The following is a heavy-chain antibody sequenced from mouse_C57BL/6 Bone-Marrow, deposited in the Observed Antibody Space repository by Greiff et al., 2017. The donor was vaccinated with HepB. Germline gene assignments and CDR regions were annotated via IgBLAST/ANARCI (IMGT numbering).Heavy chain of an antibody. CDR1: GYTFTSYW. J-gene: IGHJ3*01. V-gene: IGHV1-61*01. CDR3: ASTYGSSYVAWFAY. Sequence: VQLQQPGAELVRPGSSVKLSCKASGYTFTSYWMDWVKQRPGQGLEWIGNIYPSDSETHYNQKFKDKATLTVDKSSSTAYMQLSSLTSEDSAVYYCASTYGSSYVAWFAYWGQGTLVTVSA. D-gene: IGHD1-1*01. CDR2: IYPSDSET.